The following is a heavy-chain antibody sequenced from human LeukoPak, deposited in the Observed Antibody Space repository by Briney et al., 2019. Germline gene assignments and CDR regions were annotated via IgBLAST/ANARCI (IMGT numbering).Heavy chain of an antibody. J-gene: IGHJ4*02. CDR1: GGSISSYY. CDR3: ARSSSWYGTNY. Sequence: SETLSLTCAVSGGSISSYYWSWIRQPPGKGLEWIGYIYYSGGTNYNPSLKSRVTISLDTSKNQFSLKLSSVTAADTALYYCARSSSWYGTNYWGQGNLVTVSS. D-gene: IGHD6-13*01. CDR2: IYYSGGT. V-gene: IGHV4-59*01.